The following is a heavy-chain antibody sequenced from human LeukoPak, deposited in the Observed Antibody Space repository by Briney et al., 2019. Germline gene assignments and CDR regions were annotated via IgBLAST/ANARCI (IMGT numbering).Heavy chain of an antibody. CDR3: ARVGYCSGSTCPDYFDL. CDR2: INPNGGGT. D-gene: IGHD2-15*01. V-gene: IGHV1-2*02. Sequence: ASGEVSCKASGYTFTGYYMHWVRQSPGQRLECMGWINPNGGGTNVAQKFQGRVTMTRDTSISTDYMELSSLRSDATAVYYCARVGYCSGSTCPDYFDLWGQGTLVTVSS. J-gene: IGHJ4*02. CDR1: GYTFTGYY.